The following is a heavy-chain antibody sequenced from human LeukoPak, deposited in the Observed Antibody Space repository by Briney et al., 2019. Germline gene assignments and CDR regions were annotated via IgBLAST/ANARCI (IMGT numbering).Heavy chain of an antibody. Sequence: GGSLRLSCAASGFTFSSYAMHRVRQAPGKGLEWVAVISYDGSNKYYADSVKGRFTISRDNSKNTLYLQMNSLRAEDTAVYYCARDHYGDLDYWGQGTLVTVSS. CDR1: GFTFSSYA. CDR3: ARDHYGDLDY. J-gene: IGHJ4*02. CDR2: ISYDGSNK. D-gene: IGHD4-17*01. V-gene: IGHV3-30-3*01.